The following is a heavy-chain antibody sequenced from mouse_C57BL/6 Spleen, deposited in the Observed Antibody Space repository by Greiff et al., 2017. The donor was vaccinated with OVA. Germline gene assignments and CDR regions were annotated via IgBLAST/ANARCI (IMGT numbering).Heavy chain of an antibody. CDR2: IGPGSGST. CDR1: GYTFTDYY. V-gene: IGHV1-77*01. D-gene: IGHD1-1*01. J-gene: IGHJ2*01. CDR3: ASTTGEKLLDY. Sequence: VQLQQSGAELVKPGASVKISCKASGYTFTDYYINWVKQRPGQGLEWIGKIGPGSGSTYYNEKFKGKATLTADKSSSTAYMQLSSLTSEDSAVYFWASTTGEKLLDYWGQGTTLTVSS.